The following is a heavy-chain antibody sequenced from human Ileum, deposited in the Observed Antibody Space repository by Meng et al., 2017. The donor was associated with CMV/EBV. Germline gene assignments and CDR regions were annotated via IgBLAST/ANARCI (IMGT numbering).Heavy chain of an antibody. V-gene: IGHV1-46*01. CDR1: GYTFTSYY. Sequence: ASVKVSCKASGYTFTSYYMHWVRQAPGQGLEWMGIINPSGGSKSYAQKFQGRVTMTRDTSTSTVYMELSSLRSEDTAVYYCARDGWARVPKTGWFDPWGQGTLVTVSS. D-gene: IGHD2-2*01. CDR2: INPSGGSK. CDR3: ARDGWARVPKTGWFDP. J-gene: IGHJ5*02.